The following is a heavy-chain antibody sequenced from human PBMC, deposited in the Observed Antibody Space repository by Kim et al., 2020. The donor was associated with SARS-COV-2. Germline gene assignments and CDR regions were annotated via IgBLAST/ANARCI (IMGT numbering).Heavy chain of an antibody. Sequence: GGSLRLSCAVSGFTFSSYAMSWVRQAPGKGLEWVSAISGSGGSTYYADSVKGRFTISRDNSKNTLYLQMNSLRAEDTAVYYCAKDRALYYAFWSGYDRPRDGMDVWGQGTTVTVSS. V-gene: IGHV3-23*01. D-gene: IGHD3-3*01. CDR2: ISGSGGST. CDR1: GFTFSSYA. J-gene: IGHJ6*02. CDR3: AKDRALYYAFWSGYDRPRDGMDV.